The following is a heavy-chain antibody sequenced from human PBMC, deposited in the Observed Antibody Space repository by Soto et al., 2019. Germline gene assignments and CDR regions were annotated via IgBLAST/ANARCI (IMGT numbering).Heavy chain of an antibody. CDR3: ARDRQLGMPEDWYFDL. J-gene: IGHJ2*01. CDR2: ISAYNGNT. Sequence: ASVKVSCKASGYTFTSYGISWVRQAPGQGLEWMGWISAYNGNTNYAQKLQGRVTMTTDTSTSTAYMELRSLRSDDTAVYYCARDRQLGMPEDWYFDLWGRGTLVTVSS. V-gene: IGHV1-18*01. D-gene: IGHD7-27*01. CDR1: GYTFTSYG.